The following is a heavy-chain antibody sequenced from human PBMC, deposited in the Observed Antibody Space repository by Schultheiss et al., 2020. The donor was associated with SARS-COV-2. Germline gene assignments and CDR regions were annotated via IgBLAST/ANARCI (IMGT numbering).Heavy chain of an antibody. D-gene: IGHD6-6*01. V-gene: IGHV3-7*01. J-gene: IGHJ4*02. Sequence: GGSLRLSCAASGFTFSSYWMSWVRQAPGKGLEWVANIKQDGSEKYYVDSVKGRFTISRDNAKNSLYLQMNSLRAEDTAVYYCAREGGSKSSSIPLDYWGQGTLVTVSS. CDR3: AREGGSKSSSIPLDY. CDR2: IKQDGSEK. CDR1: GFTFSSYW.